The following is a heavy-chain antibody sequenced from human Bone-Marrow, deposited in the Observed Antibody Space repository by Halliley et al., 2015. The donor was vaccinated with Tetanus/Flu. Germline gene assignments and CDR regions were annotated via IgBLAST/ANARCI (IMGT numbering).Heavy chain of an antibody. CDR3: SKCSVLYSYETSGYLGF. D-gene: IGHD3-22*01. CDR1: GIAFNSSG. CDR2: ISYDGINK. J-gene: IGHJ4*02. V-gene: IGHV3-30*18. Sequence: SLRLSCAASGIAFNSSGMHWVRQAPGKGLEWVAGISYDGINKKNADSVKGRFTISRANSKNTLSLQMNSLSAEDTAVCYCSKCSVLYSYETSGYLGFWGQGSPVTVSS.